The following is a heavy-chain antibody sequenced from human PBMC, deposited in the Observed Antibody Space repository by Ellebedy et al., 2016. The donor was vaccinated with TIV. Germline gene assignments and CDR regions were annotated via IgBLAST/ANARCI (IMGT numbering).Heavy chain of an antibody. CDR3: ARISSSSRDH. J-gene: IGHJ4*02. CDR1: GFSFSASS. V-gene: IGHV3-48*01. CDR2: IGSNRTPI. Sequence: GESLKISCSASGFSFSASSMSWVRQAPGKGLEWVAYIGSNRTPIYYAESVKGRFTISRDNANNSLYLQMNHLEVGDTGVYFCARISSSSRDHWGQGTLVIVSS. D-gene: IGHD6-6*01.